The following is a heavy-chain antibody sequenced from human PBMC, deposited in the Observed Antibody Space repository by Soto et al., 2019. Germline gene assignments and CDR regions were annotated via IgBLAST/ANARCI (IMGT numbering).Heavy chain of an antibody. CDR2: IYSGGST. V-gene: IGHV3-53*01. CDR3: ARGQGSSSWYLLGYYFDY. J-gene: IGHJ4*02. CDR1: GFTVSSNY. Sequence: SLRLSCEASGFTVSSNYMIWVLPSPVKVLEWVSVIYSGGSTYYADSVKGRFTISRDNSKNTLYLQMNSLRAEDTAVYYCARGQGSSSWYLLGYYFDYWGQGTLVTVSS. D-gene: IGHD6-13*01.